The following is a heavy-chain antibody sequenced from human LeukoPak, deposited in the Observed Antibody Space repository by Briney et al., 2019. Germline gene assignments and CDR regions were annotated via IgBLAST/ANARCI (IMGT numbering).Heavy chain of an antibody. J-gene: IGHJ4*02. CDR2: ISGSGGNT. CDR3: AKEQSSSGFFDY. D-gene: IGHD6-6*01. V-gene: IGHV3-23*01. Sequence: TGGSLRLSCAASGFTFSSYAMSWVRQAPGKGLEWVSGISGSGGNTYYADSVKGRFTISRDNSKNTLYLQMNSLRAEDTAVYYCAKEQSSSGFFDYWGQGTLVTVSS. CDR1: GFTFSSYA.